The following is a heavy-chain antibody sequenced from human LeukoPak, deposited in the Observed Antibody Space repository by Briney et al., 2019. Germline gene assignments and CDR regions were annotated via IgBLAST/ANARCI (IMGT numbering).Heavy chain of an antibody. CDR2: IYYSGST. CDR3: ARSVEGYCSGGSCYSYYYYMDV. V-gene: IGHV4-59*01. Sequence: SETLSLTCAVYGGSFSGYNWTWIRQPPGKGLEWIGYIYYSGSTNYNPSLKSRVTISVDTSKNQFSLKLSSVTAADTAVYYCARSVEGYCSGGSCYSYYYYMDVWGKGTTVTVSS. J-gene: IGHJ6*03. D-gene: IGHD2-15*01. CDR1: GGSFSGYN.